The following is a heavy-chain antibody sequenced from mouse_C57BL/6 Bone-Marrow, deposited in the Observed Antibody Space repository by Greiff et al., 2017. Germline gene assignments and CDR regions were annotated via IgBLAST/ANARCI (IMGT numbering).Heavy chain of an antibody. J-gene: IGHJ1*03. Sequence: EVQLQESGGGLVQPGGSMKLSCAASGFTFSDAWMDWVRQSPEKGLELVAEIRNKANNHATYYAESVKGRFTISRDDSKSSVYLQMNSLRAEDTGIYYCTRGYYGSSYGYFDVWGTGTTVTVSS. CDR2: IRNKANNHAT. CDR1: GFTFSDAW. CDR3: TRGYYGSSYGYFDV. V-gene: IGHV6-6*01. D-gene: IGHD1-1*01.